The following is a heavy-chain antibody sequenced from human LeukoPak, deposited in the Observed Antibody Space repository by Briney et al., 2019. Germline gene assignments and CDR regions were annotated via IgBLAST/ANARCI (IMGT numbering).Heavy chain of an antibody. CDR1: GGSISSYY. J-gene: IGHJ6*03. CDR3: ARSVVVTATDYYYYYMDV. D-gene: IGHD2-21*02. Sequence: PSETLSLTXTVSGGSISSYYWSWIRQPAGKGLEWIGRIYTSGSTNYNPSLKSRVTMSVDTSKNQFSLKLSSVTAADTAVYYCARSVVVTATDYYYYYMDVWGKGTTVTVSS. CDR2: IYTSGST. V-gene: IGHV4-4*07.